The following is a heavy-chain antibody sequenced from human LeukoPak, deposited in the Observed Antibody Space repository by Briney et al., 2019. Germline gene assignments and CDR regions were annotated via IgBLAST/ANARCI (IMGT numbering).Heavy chain of an antibody. CDR3: ARGRMYYDFWSGCFDY. CDR2: ISAYNGNT. CDR1: GYTFTSYG. J-gene: IGHJ4*02. Sequence: ASVKVSCKASGYTFTSYGISWVRQAPGQGLEWMGWISAYNGNTNYAQKLQGRVTMTTDTSTSTAYMELRSLRSDDTAVYYCARGRMYYDFWSGCFDYWGQGTLVTVSS. V-gene: IGHV1-18*01. D-gene: IGHD3-3*01.